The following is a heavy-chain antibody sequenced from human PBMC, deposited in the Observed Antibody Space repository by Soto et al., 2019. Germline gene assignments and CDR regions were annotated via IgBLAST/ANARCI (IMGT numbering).Heavy chain of an antibody. Sequence: SETLSLTCTVSGGSISSYYWSWIRQPPGKGLEWIGYIYYSGSTNYNPSLKSRVTISVDTSKNQFSLKLSSVTAADTAVYYCARVLGDYGDSNWFDPWGQGTLVIVSS. CDR2: IYYSGST. CDR3: ARVLGDYGDSNWFDP. J-gene: IGHJ5*02. V-gene: IGHV4-59*01. CDR1: GGSISSYY. D-gene: IGHD4-17*01.